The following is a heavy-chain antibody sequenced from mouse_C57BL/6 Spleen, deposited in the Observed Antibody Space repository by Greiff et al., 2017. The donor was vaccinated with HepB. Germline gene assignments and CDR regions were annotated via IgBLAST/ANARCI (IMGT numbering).Heavy chain of an antibody. V-gene: IGHV1-15*01. J-gene: IGHJ1*03. D-gene: IGHD2-14*01. CDR2: IDPETGGT. CDR3: TRRILQGYFDV. CDR1: GYTFTDYE. Sequence: QVQLKESGAELVRPGASVTLSCKASGYTFTDYEMHWVKQTPVHGLEWIGAIDPETGGTAYNQKFKGKAILTADKSSSTAYMELRSLTSEDSAVYYCTRRILQGYFDVWGTGTTVTVSS.